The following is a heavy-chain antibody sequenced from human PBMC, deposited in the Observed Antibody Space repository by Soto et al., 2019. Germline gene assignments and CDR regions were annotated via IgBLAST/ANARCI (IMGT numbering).Heavy chain of an antibody. V-gene: IGHV3-20*04. CDR2: MHRNGGST. CDR1: GFHFDEYG. J-gene: IGHJ5*01. Sequence: EVQLVESGGGVVRPGGSLRLACAVSGFHFDEYGMSWVRQVPGKGPEWVAGMHRNGGSTGYADSVKGRFTISRDDAKNSLSLQMNSRLAEDTAFYFWARDHRFGYEYGDYGDSWGHGTLVTVSS. CDR3: ARDHRFGYEYGDYGDS. D-gene: IGHD4-17*01.